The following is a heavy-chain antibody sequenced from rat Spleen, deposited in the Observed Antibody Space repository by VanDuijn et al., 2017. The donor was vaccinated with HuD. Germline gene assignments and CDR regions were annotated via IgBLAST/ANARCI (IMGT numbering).Heavy chain of an antibody. CDR3: ARDGGPHYFDY. CDR2: IWITGGT. Sequence: QVQLKESGPGLVQPSQTLSLTCTVAGFSLTNYNVHWVRQPPGKGLEWMGVIWITGGTQYNSALKSRLSISKDTSKSQVLLKMTSLQTEDTAMYFCARDGGPHYFDYWGQGVMVTVSS. V-gene: IGHV2-41*01. D-gene: IGHD1-11*01. J-gene: IGHJ2*01. CDR1: GFSLTNYN.